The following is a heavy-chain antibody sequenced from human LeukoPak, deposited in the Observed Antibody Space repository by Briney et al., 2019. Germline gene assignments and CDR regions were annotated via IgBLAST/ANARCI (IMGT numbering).Heavy chain of an antibody. V-gene: IGHV1-69*13. Sequence: GASVKVSCKASGGTFSSYATSWVRQAPGQGLEWMGGIIPIFGTANYAQKFQGRVTITADESTSTAYMELSSLRSEDTAVYYCARDRDGWLGYFDYWGQGALVTVSS. J-gene: IGHJ4*02. CDR2: IIPIFGTA. CDR3: ARDRDGWLGYFDY. CDR1: GGTFSSYA. D-gene: IGHD5-24*01.